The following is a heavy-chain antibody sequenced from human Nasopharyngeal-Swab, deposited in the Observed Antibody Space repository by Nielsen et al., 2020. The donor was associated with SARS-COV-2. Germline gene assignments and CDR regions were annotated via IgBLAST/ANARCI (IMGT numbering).Heavy chain of an antibody. V-gene: IGHV3-7*05. CDR2: IKQDGSEA. J-gene: IGHJ4*02. D-gene: IGHD5-18*01. CDR1: GFPFSASW. Sequence: GESLKISCAASGFPFSASWMSWVRQAPGRGLEWVAHIKQDGSEAYYVDSVKGRFTISRDNADNSLFLQMHSLRVEDTAVFYCVRFIRAYSCGRDCWGQGTLVTVSS. CDR3: VRFIRAYSCGRDC.